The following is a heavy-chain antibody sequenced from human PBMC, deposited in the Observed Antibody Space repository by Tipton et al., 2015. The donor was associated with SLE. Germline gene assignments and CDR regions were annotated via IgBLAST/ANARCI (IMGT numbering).Heavy chain of an antibody. CDR2: INHSGST. Sequence: LRLSCAVYGGSFSGYYWSWIRQPPGKGLEWLGEINHSGSTNYNPSLKSRVTISVDTSKNQFSLKLSSVTAADTAVYYCARGGRFRELSYWGQGTLVTVSS. CDR1: GGSFSGYY. CDR3: ARGGRFRELSY. J-gene: IGHJ4*02. D-gene: IGHD3-10*01. V-gene: IGHV4-34*01.